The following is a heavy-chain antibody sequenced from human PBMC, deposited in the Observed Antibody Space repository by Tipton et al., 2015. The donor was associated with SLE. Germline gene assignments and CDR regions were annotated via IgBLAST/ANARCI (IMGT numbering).Heavy chain of an antibody. CDR1: GGPTSANF. CDR3: TRGGASSKWLDP. D-gene: IGHD6-6*01. CDR2: IHSSGST. J-gene: IGHJ5*02. V-gene: IGHV4-59*01. Sequence: TLSLTCTVSGGPTSANFWSWIRQPPGKGLEWIGFIHSSGSTKYNPSLTSRITISLDTSKNQFSLKLTSVTAADTAVYYCTRGGASSKWLDPWGQGVLVTVSS.